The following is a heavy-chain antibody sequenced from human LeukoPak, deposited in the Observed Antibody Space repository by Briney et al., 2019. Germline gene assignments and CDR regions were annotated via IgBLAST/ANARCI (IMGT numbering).Heavy chain of an antibody. CDR1: GYPFNTYA. CDR2: ISSNGDNT. CDR3: TRDSALLGVAFDL. V-gene: IGHV3-64D*06. J-gene: IGHJ3*01. D-gene: IGHD2-21*01. Sequence: GGSLRLSCSASGYPFNTYAIHWVRQAPGKGLEYVAGISSNGDNTDFADSAKGRFTISRDNSKSTLFLQMNSLRAEDTAVYFCTRDSALLGVAFDLWGQGTVVTVSS.